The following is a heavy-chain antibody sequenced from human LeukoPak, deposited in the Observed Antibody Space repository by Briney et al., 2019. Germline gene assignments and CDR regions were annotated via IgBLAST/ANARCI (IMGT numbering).Heavy chain of an antibody. V-gene: IGHV3-66*01. J-gene: IGHJ4*02. D-gene: IGHD6-13*01. CDR2: IYGGGST. CDR1: GFTVSSNY. Sequence: GGSLRLSCAASGFTVSSNYMSWVRQAPGKGLEWVSVIYGGGSTYYADSVKGRFTISRDNSKNTLYLQMNTLRAEDTAVYYCARRYSSSWYVDYWGQGTLVTVSS. CDR3: ARRYSSSWYVDY.